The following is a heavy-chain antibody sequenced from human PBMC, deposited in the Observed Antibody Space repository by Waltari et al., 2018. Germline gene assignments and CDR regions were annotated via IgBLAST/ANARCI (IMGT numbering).Heavy chain of an antibody. Sequence: EVQLEQSGAEVKKRGATVKISCKASGYTFTNYYIHWVRQAPGEGLEWLGRGDPEDGDTKYAGKFQGRVTITADTSTNTAYVELRSLRSDDTALYYCLVSGAGSFDHWGQGTLVTVSS. V-gene: IGHV1-69-2*01. CDR1: GYTFTNYY. CDR3: LVSGAGSFDH. J-gene: IGHJ4*02. D-gene: IGHD1-26*01. CDR2: GDPEDGDT.